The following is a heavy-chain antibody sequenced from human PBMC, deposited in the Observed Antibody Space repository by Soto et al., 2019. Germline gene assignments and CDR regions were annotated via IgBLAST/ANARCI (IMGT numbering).Heavy chain of an antibody. V-gene: IGHV5-51*01. Sequence: GESLKISCKGSGYSFTNYWIGWVRQMPGKGLEWMGIIYPGDSDTRYSPSVQGQVTISADKSINTAYLQWSSLKASDTAIYHCARLILGATDAFDIWGQGTMVTVSS. J-gene: IGHJ3*02. CDR1: GYSFTNYW. CDR2: IYPGDSDT. CDR3: ARLILGATDAFDI. D-gene: IGHD1-26*01.